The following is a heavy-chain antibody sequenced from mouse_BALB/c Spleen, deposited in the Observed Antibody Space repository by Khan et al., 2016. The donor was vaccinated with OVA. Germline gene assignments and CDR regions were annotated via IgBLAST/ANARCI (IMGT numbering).Heavy chain of an antibody. CDR3: ARWGGNYPSYAMDY. J-gene: IGHJ4*01. D-gene: IGHD2-1*01. CDR2: IYPGNVNT. V-gene: IGHV1S56*01. CDR1: GYTFTSYY. Sequence: QVQLQQSGPELVKPGASVRISCKASGYTFTSYYIHWVKQRPGQGLEWIGWIYPGNVNTDYNEKFKGKATLTADKSSSTAYMQLSSLTSEDSAVYFCARWGGNYPSYAMDYWGQGTSVTFSS.